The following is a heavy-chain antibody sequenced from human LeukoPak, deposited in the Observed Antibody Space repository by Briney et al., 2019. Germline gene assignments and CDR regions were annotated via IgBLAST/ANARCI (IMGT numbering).Heavy chain of an antibody. CDR2: INPSGGST. Sequence: ASVKVSCKASGYTFTSYYMHWVRQAPGQGLEWMGIINPSGGSTSYAQKFQGRVTMTRDTSTSTVYMELSSLRSEDTAAYYCARTLAAAGTQYYFDYWGQGTLVTVSS. CDR1: GYTFTSYY. CDR3: ARTLAAAGTQYYFDY. D-gene: IGHD6-13*01. J-gene: IGHJ4*02. V-gene: IGHV1-46*01.